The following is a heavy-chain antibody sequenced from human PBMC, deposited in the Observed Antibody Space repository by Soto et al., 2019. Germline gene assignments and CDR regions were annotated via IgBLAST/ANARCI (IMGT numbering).Heavy chain of an antibody. CDR1: GGSINSGGYC. V-gene: IGHV4-31*03. CDR3: SRGILV. J-gene: IGHJ4*02. Sequence: QVQLQESGPGLVKPSQTLSLTCTVSGGSINSGGYCWSWLRQHPGKGLDWIGCISYGGSTSYNPSLKSRVTISVDTSKIQFSLKLTSVTAADTAGYYCSRGILVWGQAALITVSS. CDR2: ISYGGST. D-gene: IGHD5-18*01.